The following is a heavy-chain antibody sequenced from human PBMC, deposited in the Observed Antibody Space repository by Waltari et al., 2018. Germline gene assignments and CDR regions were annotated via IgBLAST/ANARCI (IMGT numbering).Heavy chain of an antibody. CDR1: GGTFSSYA. CDR2: IIPIFGKA. D-gene: IGHD5-12*01. CDR3: ARRLYSGYDWYYFDY. Sequence: QVQLVQSGAEVKKPGSSVKVSCKASGGTFSSYAISWVRQAPGQGLEWMGGIIPIFGKANYAQKFQGRVTITADESTSTAYMELSSLRSEDTAVYYCARRLYSGYDWYYFDYWGQGTLVTVSS. V-gene: IGHV1-69*01. J-gene: IGHJ4*02.